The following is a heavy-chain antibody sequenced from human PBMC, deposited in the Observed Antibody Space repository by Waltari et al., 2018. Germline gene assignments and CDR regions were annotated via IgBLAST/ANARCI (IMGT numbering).Heavy chain of an antibody. CDR2: IHNDGTTT. Sequence: EVQLLESGGGLVQPGGSLRLSCAGSGFALRNYAMGWVRQAPGKGLEWVSLIHNDGTTTYYADSVKGRFTIFRDDSKNTLYLQINSPVAEDTALYYCAKARGSTSSRYYFDYWGQGTLVTVSS. J-gene: IGHJ4*02. CDR3: AKARGSTSSRYYFDY. V-gene: IGHV3-23*03. D-gene: IGHD6-6*01. CDR1: GFALRNYA.